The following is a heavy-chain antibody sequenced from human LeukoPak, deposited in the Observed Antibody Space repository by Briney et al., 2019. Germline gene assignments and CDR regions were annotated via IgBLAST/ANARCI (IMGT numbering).Heavy chain of an antibody. J-gene: IGHJ4*02. CDR2: ISGGGAGT. CDR3: AKGESGSYYGSFDY. V-gene: IGHV3-23*01. D-gene: IGHD1-26*01. Sequence: QPGGSLRLSCAASGFTFSSYAMSWVRQAPGKGLEWVSGISGGGAGTNYAVSVKGRFTISRDNSKNTLYLQMTSLRAEDTAVYYCAKGESGSYYGSFDYWGQGTLVTVSA. CDR1: GFTFSSYA.